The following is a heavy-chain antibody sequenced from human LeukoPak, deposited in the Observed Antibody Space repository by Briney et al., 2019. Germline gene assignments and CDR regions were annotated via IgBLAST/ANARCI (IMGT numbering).Heavy chain of an antibody. CDR2: IVSNGGRT. Sequence: GGSPRLSCSASGFTFSSYAMHWVRQAPGKGLECVSAIVSNGGRTYYADSVKGRFTISRDNSKNTLYLQMSSLRAEDTAVYYCVKDPFYGGNPLYYFDYWGQGTLVTVSS. CDR3: VKDPFYGGNPLYYFDY. D-gene: IGHD4-23*01. J-gene: IGHJ4*02. V-gene: IGHV3-64D*06. CDR1: GFTFSSYA.